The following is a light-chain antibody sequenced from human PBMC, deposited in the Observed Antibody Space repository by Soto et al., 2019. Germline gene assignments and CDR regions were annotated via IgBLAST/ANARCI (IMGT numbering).Light chain of an antibody. J-gene: IGLJ1*01. Sequence: QSVLTQPAPVSGSPGQAITISCTGTSSDVGAYNYVSWYQQYAGKAPKLMIYEVRNRPSGVSNRFSGSKSGNTASLTISGLQAEDEADYYCTSYTASTTVVFGTGTKVTAL. CDR3: TSYTASTTVV. CDR2: EVR. V-gene: IGLV2-14*01. CDR1: SSDVGAYNY.